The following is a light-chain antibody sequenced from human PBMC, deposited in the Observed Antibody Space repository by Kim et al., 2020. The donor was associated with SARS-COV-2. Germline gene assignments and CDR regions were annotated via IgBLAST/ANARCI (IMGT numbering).Light chain of an antibody. Sequence: SPGKLVTPPCRASLSVSNNLAWYQHNPGQAPRLLIYGASTRATGIPARFSGSGSGTEFTLTISSLQSEDFAVYYCQQYDNWPPYTFGQGTKLEI. CDR3: QQYDNWPPYT. J-gene: IGKJ2*01. V-gene: IGKV3-15*01. CDR1: LSVSNN. CDR2: GAS.